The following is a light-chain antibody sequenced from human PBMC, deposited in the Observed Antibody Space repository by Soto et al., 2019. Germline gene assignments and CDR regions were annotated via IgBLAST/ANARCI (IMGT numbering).Light chain of an antibody. CDR2: RNN. Sequence: QSVLTQPPSASGTPGQRVTISCSGSSPNIGSNYVYWYQQLPGTAPKLLIYRNNQRPSGVPDRFSGSKSGTSASLAISGLRSEDEADYYCSSYTSSSTPYVFGTGTKVTVL. CDR3: SSYTSSSTPYV. V-gene: IGLV1-47*01. CDR1: SPNIGSNY. J-gene: IGLJ1*01.